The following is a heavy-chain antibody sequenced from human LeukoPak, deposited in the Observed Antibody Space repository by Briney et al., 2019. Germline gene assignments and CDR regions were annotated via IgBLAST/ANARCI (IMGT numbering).Heavy chain of an antibody. CDR2: IYTSGST. CDR3: ARDRDHYDSSGYFHYFDY. J-gene: IGHJ4*02. CDR1: GGSISSGSYY. D-gene: IGHD3-22*01. V-gene: IGHV4-61*02. Sequence: SETLSLTCTVSGGSISSGSYYWSWIRQPAGKGLGWIGRIYTSGSTNYNPSLKSRVTISVDTSKNQFSLKLSSVTAADTAVYYCARDRDHYDSSGYFHYFDYWGQGTLVTVSS.